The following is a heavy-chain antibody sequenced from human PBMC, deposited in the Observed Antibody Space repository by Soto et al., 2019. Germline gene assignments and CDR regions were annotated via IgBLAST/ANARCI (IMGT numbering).Heavy chain of an antibody. CDR1: GLTFSSYG. CDR3: ASYYYHSSGYYHYFDY. J-gene: IGHJ4*02. D-gene: IGHD3-22*01. CDR2: ISGSGGST. Sequence: EVQLLESGGGLVRPGGSLRVSCAASGLTFSSYGMSWVRQAPGKGPEWVSGISGSGGSTYYADSVKGRFTISRDNSKNTGYLQMNSLRAEDTASYYCASYYYHSSGYYHYFDYWGQGTLVTVSS. V-gene: IGHV3-23*01.